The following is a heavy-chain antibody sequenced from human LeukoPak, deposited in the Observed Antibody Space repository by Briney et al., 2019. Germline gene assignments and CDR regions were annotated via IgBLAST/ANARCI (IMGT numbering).Heavy chain of an antibody. CDR3: ARGKRSSRLYGSGGYLFDY. J-gene: IGHJ4*02. CDR2: IYSGGST. CDR1: GFTVSSNY. D-gene: IGHD3-10*01. Sequence: GGSLRLSCAASGFTVSSNYMSWVRQAPGKGLEWVSVIYSGGSTYYADSVKGRFTISRDNSKNTLYLQMNSLRAEDTAVYYCARGKRSSRLYGSGGYLFDYWGQGTLVTVSS. V-gene: IGHV3-53*01.